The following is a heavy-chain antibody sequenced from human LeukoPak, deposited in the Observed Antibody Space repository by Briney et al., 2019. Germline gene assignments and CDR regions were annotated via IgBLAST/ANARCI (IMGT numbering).Heavy chain of an antibody. V-gene: IGHV3-11*01. Sequence: PGGSLRLSCAASGFTFSDYYVSWIRQAPGKGLEWVSYISSSGSTIYYADSVKGRFTISRDNAKNSLYLQMNSLRAEDTAVYYCASSSSWCLGERYFDLWGRGTLVTVSS. J-gene: IGHJ2*01. D-gene: IGHD6-13*01. CDR1: GFTFSDYY. CDR3: ASSSSWCLGERYFDL. CDR2: ISSSGSTI.